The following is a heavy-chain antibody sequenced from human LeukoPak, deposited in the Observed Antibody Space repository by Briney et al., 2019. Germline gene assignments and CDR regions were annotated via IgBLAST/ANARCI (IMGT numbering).Heavy chain of an antibody. J-gene: IGHJ4*02. D-gene: IGHD3-16*02. CDR1: GFTFSTYA. CDR2: ISGSGANT. V-gene: IGHV3-23*01. CDR3: AKERACYTNPYYFDY. Sequence: GGSLRLSCAASGFTFSTYAMSWVRQAPGKGLEWVSTISGSGANTYYADSVRGRFTIPRDNSKNTLYLHMNSLRAEDTAVYYCAKERACYTNPYYFDYWGQGTPVTVSS.